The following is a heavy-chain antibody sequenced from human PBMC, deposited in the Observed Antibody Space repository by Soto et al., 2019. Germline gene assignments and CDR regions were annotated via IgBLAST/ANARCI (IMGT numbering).Heavy chain of an antibody. Sequence: ASVKVSCKASGYTFTRYDINWVRQATGQGLEWMGWMNRNSGNTGYAQKFQGRVTMTRNTSISTAYMELSSLRSEDKAVDYCARGHYYYDSRGSQRFDPWGQGTLVTVSS. D-gene: IGHD3-22*01. J-gene: IGHJ5*02. CDR1: GYTFTRYD. V-gene: IGHV1-8*01. CDR2: MNRNSGNT. CDR3: ARGHYYYDSRGSQRFDP.